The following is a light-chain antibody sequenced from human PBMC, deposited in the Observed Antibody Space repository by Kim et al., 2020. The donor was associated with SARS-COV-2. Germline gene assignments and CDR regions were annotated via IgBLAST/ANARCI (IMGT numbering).Light chain of an antibody. CDR1: QGIRND. CDR3: LEDYSYPRT. CDR2: SAS. Sequence: AIQLTQSPSSLSASVGDRVTITCRASQGIRNDLGWYQQKPGQAPKLLIYSASSLQSGVPSRFSGSASGTDFTLTISSLQPEDFATYYCLEDYSYPRTFGRGTKVDIK. V-gene: IGKV1-6*01. J-gene: IGKJ1*01.